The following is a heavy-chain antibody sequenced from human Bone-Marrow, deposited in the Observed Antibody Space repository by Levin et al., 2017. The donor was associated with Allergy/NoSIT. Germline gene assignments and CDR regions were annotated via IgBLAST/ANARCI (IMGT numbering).Heavy chain of an antibody. V-gene: IGHV4-34*01. D-gene: IGHD3-16*02. CDR3: ARGPPYRRMYYFDY. CDR2: INHSGST. CDR1: GGSFSGYY. Sequence: SETLSLTCAVYGGSFSGYYWSWIRQPPGKGLEWIGEINHSGSTNYNPSLKSRVTISVDTSKNQFSLKLSSVTAADTAVYYCARGPPYRRMYYFDYWGQGTLVTVSS. J-gene: IGHJ4*02.